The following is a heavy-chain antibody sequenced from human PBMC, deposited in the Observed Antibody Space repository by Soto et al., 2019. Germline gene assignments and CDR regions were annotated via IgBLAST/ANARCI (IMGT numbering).Heavy chain of an antibody. CDR3: ARGLVLTDTAMVPFDY. CDR1: GGTFSSYA. V-gene: IGHV1-69*04. J-gene: IGHJ4*02. D-gene: IGHD5-18*01. CDR2: IIPILGIA. Sequence: ASVKVSCKASGGTFSSYAISWVRQAPGQGLEWMGRIIPILGIANYAQKFQGRVTITADKSTSTAYMELSSLRSEDTAVYYCARGLVLTDTAMVPFDYWGQGTLVTVSS.